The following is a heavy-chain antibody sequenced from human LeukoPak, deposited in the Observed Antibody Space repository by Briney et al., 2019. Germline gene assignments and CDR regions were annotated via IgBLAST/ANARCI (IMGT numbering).Heavy chain of an antibody. V-gene: IGHV4-34*12. CDR2: ILHSGST. D-gene: IGHD6-6*01. Sequence: SETLSLTCAVSGTSFRSYYWNWIRQPPGKGLEWIGEILHSGSTNYNPSLKSRVTISVDTSKSQFSLTLSSVTAADTAVYFCARAPLWTIAARPFDYWGQGTLVTVSS. J-gene: IGHJ4*02. CDR1: GTSFRSYY. CDR3: ARAPLWTIAARPFDY.